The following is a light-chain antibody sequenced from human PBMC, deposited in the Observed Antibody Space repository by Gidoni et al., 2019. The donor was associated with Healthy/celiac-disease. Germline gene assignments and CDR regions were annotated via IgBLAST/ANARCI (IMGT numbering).Light chain of an antibody. V-gene: IGKV1-39*01. CDR1: QSISSY. Sequence: DIQMTQSPSPLSASVGDRVTITCRASQSISSYLNWYQQKPGKAPKLLIYAASSLQSGVPSRFSGSGSGTDFTLTISSLQPEDFATYYCQQSYSTLLTFXGXTKVEIK. CDR3: QQSYSTLLT. J-gene: IGKJ4*01. CDR2: AAS.